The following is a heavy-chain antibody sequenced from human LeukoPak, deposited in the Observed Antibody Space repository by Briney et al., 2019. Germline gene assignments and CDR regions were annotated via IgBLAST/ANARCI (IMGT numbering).Heavy chain of an antibody. CDR3: ARGDRALAVAGNVDY. J-gene: IGHJ4*02. D-gene: IGHD6-19*01. CDR1: GYIFTSYN. CDR2: INSSGGST. Sequence: ASVKVSCKASGYIFTSYNMYWVRQAPGQGLEWMGIINSSGGSTNYAQKFQGRVTMTRDMSTSTVYMELSSLRSEDTAVYYCARGDRALAVAGNVDYWGQGTLVTVSS. V-gene: IGHV1-46*01.